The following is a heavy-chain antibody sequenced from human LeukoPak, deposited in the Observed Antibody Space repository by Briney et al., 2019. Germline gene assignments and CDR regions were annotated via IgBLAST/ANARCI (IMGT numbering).Heavy chain of an antibody. CDR2: INPGGSSI. J-gene: IGHJ4*02. Sequence: GGSLRLSCAASGFTFSSYWMHWVRQVPGKGLVWVARINPGGSSITYADSVKGRFTISRDNAKNTLYMQMDSLRAEDTGVYYCARSNQADDYWGQGTLVTVSS. D-gene: IGHD1-14*01. CDR1: GFTFSSYW. V-gene: IGHV3-74*01. CDR3: ARSNQADDY.